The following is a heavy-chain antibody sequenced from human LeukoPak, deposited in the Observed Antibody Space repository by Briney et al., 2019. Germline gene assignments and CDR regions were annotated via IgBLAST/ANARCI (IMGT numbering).Heavy chain of an antibody. CDR2: IGGSGGST. V-gene: IGHV3-23*01. Sequence: GGSQRLSCAASGFTFSSYAMSWVRQAPGKGLEWVSAIGGSGGSTYYADSVKGRFTISRDNSKNTLYLQMNSLRAEDTAVYYCAKDAQGYYYDSSGYWGYWGQGTLVTVSS. CDR1: GFTFSSYA. D-gene: IGHD3-22*01. J-gene: IGHJ4*02. CDR3: AKDAQGYYYDSSGYWGY.